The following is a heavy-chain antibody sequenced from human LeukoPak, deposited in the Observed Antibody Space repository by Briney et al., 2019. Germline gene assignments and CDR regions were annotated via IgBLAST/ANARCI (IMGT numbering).Heavy chain of an antibody. CDR3: ARESLAGITMIVVVITTDFDY. J-gene: IGHJ4*02. CDR1: GGTFSSYA. Sequence: ASVKVSCKASGGTFSSYAISWVRQAPGQGLEWMGGIIPIFGTANYAQKFQGRVTITADESTSTAYMELSSLRSEDTAVYYCARESLAGITMIVVVITTDFDYWGQGTLVTVSS. CDR2: IIPIFGTA. V-gene: IGHV1-69*13. D-gene: IGHD3-22*01.